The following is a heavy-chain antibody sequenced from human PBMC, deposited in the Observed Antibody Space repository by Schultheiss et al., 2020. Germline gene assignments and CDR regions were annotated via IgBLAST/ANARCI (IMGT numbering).Heavy chain of an antibody. D-gene: IGHD2-2*01. CDR1: GFTFSSYA. CDR2: ISYDGSNK. CDR3: ASPNCSSTSCDYYYYYGMDV. V-gene: IGHV3-30*14. J-gene: IGHJ6*02. Sequence: SLRLSCAASGFTFSSYAMHWVRQAPGKGLEWVAVISYDGSNKYYADSVKGRFTISRDNSKNTLYLQMNSLRAEDTAVYYCASPNCSSTSCDYYYYYGMDVWGQGTTVTVSS.